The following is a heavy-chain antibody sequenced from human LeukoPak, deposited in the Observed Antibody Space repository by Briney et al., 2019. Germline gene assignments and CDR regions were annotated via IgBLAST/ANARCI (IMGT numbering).Heavy chain of an antibody. CDR3: ARARGYSDSRWFDP. Sequence: KTSETLSLTCTVSGGSISSYCWSWIRQPPGKGLEWIGYIYYSGSTNYNPSLKSRVTISVDTSKNQFSLKLSSVTAADTAVYYCARARGYSDSRWFDPWGQGTLVTVSS. CDR2: IYYSGST. CDR1: GGSISSYC. V-gene: IGHV4-59*01. D-gene: IGHD5-18*01. J-gene: IGHJ5*02.